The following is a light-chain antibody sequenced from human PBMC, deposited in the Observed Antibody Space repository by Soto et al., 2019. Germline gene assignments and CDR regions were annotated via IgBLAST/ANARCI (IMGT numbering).Light chain of an antibody. CDR3: QQFNNYPLT. Sequence: AIPLTQSPSSLSASVGDRVTITCRASQGISSALAWYQQKPGKAPKLLIYEASILQSGVPSRFSGSGSGTEFTLTISSLQTEDFTTYYCQQFNNYPLTFGGGTKVEIK. CDR1: QGISSA. CDR2: EAS. J-gene: IGKJ4*01. V-gene: IGKV1D-13*01.